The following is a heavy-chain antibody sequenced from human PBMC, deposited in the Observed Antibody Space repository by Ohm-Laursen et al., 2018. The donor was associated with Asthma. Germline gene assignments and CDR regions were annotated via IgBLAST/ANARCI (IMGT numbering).Heavy chain of an antibody. CDR3: AREATVITRFFES. D-gene: IGHD3-10*01. J-gene: IGHJ4*02. CDR2: VFHTGSS. Sequence: SDTLSLTWPISGGSITSGPYYWGWIRQHPGRGLEWIGYVFHTGSSYYNPSLKSRASISVDTSKNQFFLKLNSVTAADTAVYYCAREATVITRFFESWGRGTLVTVSS. V-gene: IGHV4-31*02. CDR1: GGSITSGPYY.